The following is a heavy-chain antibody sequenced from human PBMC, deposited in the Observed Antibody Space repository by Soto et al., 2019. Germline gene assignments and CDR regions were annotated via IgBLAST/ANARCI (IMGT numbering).Heavy chain of an antibody. Sequence: EVQLVESGGGLVLPGGSLRLSCVASEFTFSSYWLHWVRQVPGKGLVWVSRLNEDGSFTNYADSVKGRFTISRDNAKKTLYLQMNSLRAEDTAVYYCARDLSGRADVWGQGNTCTVSS. D-gene: IGHD3-10*01. V-gene: IGHV3-74*01. CDR1: EFTFSSYW. CDR2: LNEDGSFT. CDR3: ARDLSGRADV. J-gene: IGHJ6*02.